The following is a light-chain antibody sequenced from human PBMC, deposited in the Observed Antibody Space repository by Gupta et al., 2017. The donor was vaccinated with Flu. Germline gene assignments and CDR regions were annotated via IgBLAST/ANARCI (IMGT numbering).Light chain of an antibody. J-gene: IGLJ3*02. CDR3: QSYDSSLSGSV. Sequence: QSGLTLPPVVSGAPGQRLTISCTGSISHLGAGYDVHWYQQLPGTAPKLLLYGNNHRPSGVPDRFSGSKSGTSASLAITGLHAADEADYYCQSYDSSLSGSVFGGGTKLTVL. CDR2: GNN. CDR1: ISHLGAGYD. V-gene: IGLV1-40*01.